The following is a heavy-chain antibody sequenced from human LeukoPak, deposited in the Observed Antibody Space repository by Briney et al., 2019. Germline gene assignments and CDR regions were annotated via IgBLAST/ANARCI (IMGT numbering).Heavy chain of an antibody. CDR1: GFTFSSYS. J-gene: IGHJ3*02. CDR2: ISSSSSYI. V-gene: IGHV3-21*01. CDR3: ARLRSTSSRAFDI. Sequence: GGSLRLSCAASGFTFSSYSMNWVRQAPGKGLEWVSSISSSSSYIYYAGSVKGQFTISRDNAKTSLYLQMTSLRAEDTAVYYCARLRSTSSRAFDIWGQGTMVTVSS. D-gene: IGHD2-2*01.